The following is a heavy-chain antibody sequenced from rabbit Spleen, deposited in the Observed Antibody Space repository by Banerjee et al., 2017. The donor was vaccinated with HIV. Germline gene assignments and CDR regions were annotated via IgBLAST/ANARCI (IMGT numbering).Heavy chain of an antibody. CDR1: GFSFSSAYY. CDR2: IYGGSGSYT. CDR3: ARDPYALNRNDGEPFNL. V-gene: IGHV1S45*01. Sequence: QEQLVESGGGLVQPEGSLTLTCTASGFSFSSAYYMCWVRQAPGKGLEWIACIYGGSGSYTYYATWAKGRFTLSKTSSTTVTLQMISLTAADTATYFCARDPYALNRNDGEPFNLWGPGTLVTVS. J-gene: IGHJ4*01. D-gene: IGHD2-1*01.